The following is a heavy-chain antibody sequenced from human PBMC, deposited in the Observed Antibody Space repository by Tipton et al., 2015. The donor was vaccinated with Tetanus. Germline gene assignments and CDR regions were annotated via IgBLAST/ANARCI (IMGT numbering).Heavy chain of an antibody. D-gene: IGHD3-3*01. CDR1: GGSVSSGSYY. CDR3: ARTHDFWSGYFDF. V-gene: IGHV4-61*01. J-gene: IGHJ4*02. Sequence: TLSLTCTVSGGSVSSGSYYWAWIRQPPGKGLEYIGYILYGGSTHYSPSLKSRVTVSADPSKNQFSLKLSSVTAADTAVYYCARTHDFWSGYFDFWGQGALVTVSS. CDR2: ILYGGST.